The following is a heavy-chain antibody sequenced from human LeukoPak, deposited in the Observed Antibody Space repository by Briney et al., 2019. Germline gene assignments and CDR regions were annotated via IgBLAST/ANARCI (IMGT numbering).Heavy chain of an antibody. D-gene: IGHD2-2*01. V-gene: IGHV6-1*01. CDR1: GDSVSSNSAA. CDR2: TYYRSKWYN. J-gene: IGHJ6*02. CDR3: ARDLWCSSTSCYLAYYYGMDV. Sequence: SQTLSLTCAISGDSVSSNSAAWNWIRQSPSRGLEWLGRTYYRSKWYNDYAVSVKSRITINPDTSKNQFSPQLNSVTPEDTAVYYCARDLWCSSTSCYLAYYYGMDVWGQGTTVTVSS.